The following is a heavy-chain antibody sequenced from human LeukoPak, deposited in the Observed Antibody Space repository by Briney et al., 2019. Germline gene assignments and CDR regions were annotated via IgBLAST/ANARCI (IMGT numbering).Heavy chain of an antibody. D-gene: IGHD3-3*01. CDR2: IKSKTDGGTT. CDR3: TTDPSYSYDFWGGYTDY. V-gene: IGHV3-15*01. J-gene: IGHJ4*02. CDR1: GFTFSNAW. Sequence: GGSLRLSCAASGFTFSNAWMSWVRQAPGKGLEWVGRIKSKTDGGTTDYAAPVKGRFTISRDDSKNTLYLQMNSLKTEDTAVYYCTTDPSYSYDFWGGYTDYWGQGTLVTVSS.